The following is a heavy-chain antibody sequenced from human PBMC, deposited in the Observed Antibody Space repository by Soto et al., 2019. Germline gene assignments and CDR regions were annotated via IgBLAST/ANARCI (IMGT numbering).Heavy chain of an antibody. V-gene: IGHV3-43*01. CDR3: AKEVNRYSGSFRYYYYGMDV. CDR1: GFTFDDYT. CDR2: ISWDGGST. J-gene: IGHJ6*02. Sequence: GGSLRLSCAASGFTFDDYTMHWVRQAPGKGLEWVSLISWDGGSTYYADSVKGRFTISRDNSKNSLYLQMNSLRTEDTALYYCAKEVNRYSGSFRYYYYGMDVWGQGTTVTVSS. D-gene: IGHD1-26*01.